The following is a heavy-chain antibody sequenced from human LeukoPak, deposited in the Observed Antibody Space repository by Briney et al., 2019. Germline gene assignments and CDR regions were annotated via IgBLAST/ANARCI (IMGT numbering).Heavy chain of an antibody. V-gene: IGHV3-48*01. CDR2: ISASSTTM. D-gene: IGHD4-17*01. CDR3: ARGGLRGDY. CDR1: GFTFSTYS. J-gene: IGHJ4*02. Sequence: GGSLRLSCAASGFTFSTYSMNWVRQAPGKGLEWVSYISASSTTMYYSDSVKGRFTISRDNAKNSLYLQMNSLRAEDTAVYYCARGGLRGDYWGQGTLVTVSS.